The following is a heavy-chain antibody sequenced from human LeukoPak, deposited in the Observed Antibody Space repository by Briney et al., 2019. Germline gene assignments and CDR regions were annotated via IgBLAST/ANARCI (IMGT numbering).Heavy chain of an antibody. J-gene: IGHJ6*03. Sequence: GGSLKLSCAASGFPFSNYGIHWVRQAPGKGLEWVAFIRSDGSKQYADSVKGRFSISRGNSKDTVYLQMSSLRAEDTAVYYCAKEGPYYFLGSGSYYKRKASSGGGPLPRDYYYYMDVWGKGTTVTISS. CDR2: IRSDGSKQ. CDR1: GFPFSNYG. V-gene: IGHV3-30*02. D-gene: IGHD3-10*01. CDR3: AKEGPYYFLGSGSYYKRKASSGGGPLPRDYYYYMDV.